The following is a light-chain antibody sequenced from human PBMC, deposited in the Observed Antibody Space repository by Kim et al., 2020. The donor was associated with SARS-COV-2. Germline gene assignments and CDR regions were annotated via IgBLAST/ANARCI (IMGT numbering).Light chain of an antibody. V-gene: IGKV1-39*01. J-gene: IGKJ2*01. Sequence: SASVGDRVTITCRASQSINTYLNWYQQEPGKVPKLLIYAAVHLQSVVPSRFRGSGSGTDFSLTITSLQPEDFATYYYQQSYTNPYTYGQGTKLAI. CDR2: AAV. CDR1: QSINTY. CDR3: QQSYTNPYT.